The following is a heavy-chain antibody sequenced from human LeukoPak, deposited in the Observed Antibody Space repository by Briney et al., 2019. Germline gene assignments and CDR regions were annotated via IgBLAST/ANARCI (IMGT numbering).Heavy chain of an antibody. CDR1: GGSISRSNW. CDR2: IYHSGST. Sequence: SETLSLTCAVSGGSISRSNWWSWVRQPPGKGLEWIGEIYHSGSTNYNPSLKSRVTISVDKSKNQFSLKLSSVTAADTAVYYCARIMGRGYCISTSCRGDWFDPWGQGILVTVSS. D-gene: IGHD2-2*01. J-gene: IGHJ5*02. V-gene: IGHV4-4*02. CDR3: ARIMGRGYCISTSCRGDWFDP.